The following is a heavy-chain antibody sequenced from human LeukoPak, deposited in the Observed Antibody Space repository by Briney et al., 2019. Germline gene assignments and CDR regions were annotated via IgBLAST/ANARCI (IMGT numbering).Heavy chain of an antibody. CDR1: GFTFSHYW. V-gene: IGHV3-7*01. CDR2: INQDGSEE. CDR3: VRDGGVSGYDLLDY. Sequence: PGGSLRLSCAASGFTFSHYWMTWVRQAPGNGLEWVAQINQDGSEEYYMDSVKARFTIYRDNAKNSVFLQMNSLRAEDTAVYYCVRDGGVSGYDLLDYWGQGTLVTVSS. J-gene: IGHJ4*02. D-gene: IGHD5-12*01.